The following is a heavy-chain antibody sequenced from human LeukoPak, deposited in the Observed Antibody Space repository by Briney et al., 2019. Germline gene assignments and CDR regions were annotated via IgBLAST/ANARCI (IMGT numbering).Heavy chain of an antibody. CDR2: ISGSGGST. V-gene: IGHV3-23*01. D-gene: IGHD3-3*01. J-gene: IGHJ4*02. CDR1: GFTFSSYG. CDR3: TTDGEVTIFGVVIYFDY. Sequence: GGTLRLSCAASGFTFSSYGMSWVRQAPGKGLEWVSAISGSGGSTYYADSVKGRFTISRDNSKNTLYLQMNSLRAEDTAVYYCTTDGEVTIFGVVIYFDYWGQGTLVTVSS.